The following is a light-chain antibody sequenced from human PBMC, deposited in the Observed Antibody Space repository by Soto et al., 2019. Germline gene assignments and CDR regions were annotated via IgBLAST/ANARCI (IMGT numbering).Light chain of an antibody. CDR3: RSYTISSTRV. V-gene: IGLV2-14*03. CDR1: SSDVGGYNY. J-gene: IGLJ1*01. CDR2: DVS. Sequence: QSALTQPASVSGSPGQSITISCTGTSSDVGGYNYLSWYQHHPGKAPKLMIYDVSDRPSGVSNRFSGSKSGNTASLTISGHQNEDAAYYYCRSYTISSTRVFGTGTKVTVL.